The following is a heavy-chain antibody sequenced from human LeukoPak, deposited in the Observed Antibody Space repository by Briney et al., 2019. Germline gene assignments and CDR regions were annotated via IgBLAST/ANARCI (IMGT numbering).Heavy chain of an antibody. V-gene: IGHV3-33*01. CDR2: IWYDGSNK. D-gene: IGHD2-15*01. CDR1: GFTFSSYG. Sequence: GRSLRLSCAASGFTFSSYGMHWVRQAPGKGLEWVAVIWYDGSNKYYADSVKGRFTISRDNSKNTLYLQMNSLRAEDTAVYYCARGDIVFKAQEYHFDYWGQGTLVTVSS. J-gene: IGHJ4*02. CDR3: ARGDIVFKAQEYHFDY.